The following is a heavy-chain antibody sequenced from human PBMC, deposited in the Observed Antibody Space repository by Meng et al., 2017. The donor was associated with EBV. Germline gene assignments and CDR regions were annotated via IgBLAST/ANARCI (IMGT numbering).Heavy chain of an antibody. J-gene: IGHJ5*02. D-gene: IGHD5-12*01. Sequence: HRQDSGPGRDKPSTTLHLTCTVYGGSISSSSYDWGWIPQPPGKGLEWIGCIYYSGSTYYNPSLKSRVTISVDTSKNQFSLKLSSVTASDTAVYYCARVVATIFTNWFDPWGQGTLVTVSS. V-gene: IGHV4-39*07. CDR2: IYYSGST. CDR1: GGSISSSSYD. CDR3: ARVVATIFTNWFDP.